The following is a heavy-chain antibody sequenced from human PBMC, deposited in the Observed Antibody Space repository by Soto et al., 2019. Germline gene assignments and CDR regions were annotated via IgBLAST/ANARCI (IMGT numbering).Heavy chain of an antibody. Sequence: GGSLXLSCAASGFTFSSYAMSWVRQAPGKGLEWVGLIKSKTSGGTTDFAAPVKDRFSISRDDSENTVYLQMNSLKTEDTAMYYCTALSTLGGVIVSSYWGQGTLVTVSS. CDR3: TALSTLGGVIVSSY. D-gene: IGHD3-16*02. CDR2: IKSKTSGGTT. J-gene: IGHJ4*02. CDR1: GFTFSSYA. V-gene: IGHV3-15*01.